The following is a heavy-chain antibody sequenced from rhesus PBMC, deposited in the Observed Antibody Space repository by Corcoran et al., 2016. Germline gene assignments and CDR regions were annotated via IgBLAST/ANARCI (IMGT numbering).Heavy chain of an antibody. D-gene: IGHD6-13*01. J-gene: IGHJ4*01. Sequence: QVKLQQWGEGLVKPSETLSLTCAVYGGSIIGYYYWSWIRQAPGKGLEWVGSIYSSSGNTYYNPYLKSRATISTDTSKNQFSLKLSSVTAADTAVYYCARERGVYSSWFDYWGQGVLVTVSS. CDR2: IYSSSGNT. V-gene: IGHV4-73*01. CDR1: GGSIIGYYY. CDR3: ARERGVYSSWFDY.